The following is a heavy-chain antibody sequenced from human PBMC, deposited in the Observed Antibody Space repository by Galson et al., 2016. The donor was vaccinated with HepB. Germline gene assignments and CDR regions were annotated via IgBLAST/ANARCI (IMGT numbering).Heavy chain of an antibody. CDR1: GFPFNSFA. J-gene: IGHJ4*02. CDR3: AREIPRRGVVARLPFDS. Sequence: SLRLSCAASGFPFNSFAMNWVRQAPGKGLEWVSSISGSTRYMYYADSVQGRFTISRDNARRSLYLQMNSLRAEDTAVYYCAREIPRRGVVARLPFDSWGQGTLVTVSS. CDR2: ISGSTRYM. D-gene: IGHD3-22*01. V-gene: IGHV3-21*01.